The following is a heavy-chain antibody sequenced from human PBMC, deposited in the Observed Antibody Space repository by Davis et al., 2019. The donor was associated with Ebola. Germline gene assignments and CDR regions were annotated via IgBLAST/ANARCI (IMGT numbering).Heavy chain of an antibody. CDR2: IYHIGST. CDR1: GASISSSTYY. D-gene: IGHD6-13*01. Sequence: SETLSLTCIVSGASISSSTYYWAWIRQAPGKGLEWIGSIYHIGSTYYNPSLQSRVTISVDTSKNQFSLKVNSVTAADTAVYYCAGHWAYRSSWYLDHWGQGMLVTVSS. J-gene: IGHJ4*02. CDR3: AGHWAYRSSWYLDH. V-gene: IGHV4-39*01.